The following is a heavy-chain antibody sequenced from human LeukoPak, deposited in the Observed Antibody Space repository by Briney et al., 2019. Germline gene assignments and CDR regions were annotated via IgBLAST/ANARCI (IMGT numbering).Heavy chain of an antibody. CDR3: ARGRRSDSSGPPYFDY. CDR1: GFTFISYW. D-gene: IGHD6-19*01. V-gene: IGHV3-7*01. Sequence: PGGSLRLSCAASGFTFISYWMSWVRQAPGKGLEWVANIQQDGSEKYYVDSVKGRFTISRDNAKNSLYLQMNSLRAEDTAVYYSARGRRSDSSGPPYFDYWGQGTLVTVSS. CDR2: IQQDGSEK. J-gene: IGHJ4*02.